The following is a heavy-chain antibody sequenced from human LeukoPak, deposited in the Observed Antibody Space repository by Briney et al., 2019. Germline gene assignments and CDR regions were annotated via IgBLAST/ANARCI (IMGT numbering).Heavy chain of an antibody. CDR1: GGSISSYY. D-gene: IGHD3-9*01. CDR2: IYYSGST. CDR3: ARHFAGRYFDWTEREYYFDY. V-gene: IGHV4-59*08. Sequence: PSETLSLTCTVSGGSISSYYWSWIRQPPGKGLEWIGYIYYSGSTNYNPSLKSRVTISVDTSKNQFSLKLSSVTAADTAVYYCARHFAGRYFDWTEREYYFDYWGQGTLVTVSS. J-gene: IGHJ4*02.